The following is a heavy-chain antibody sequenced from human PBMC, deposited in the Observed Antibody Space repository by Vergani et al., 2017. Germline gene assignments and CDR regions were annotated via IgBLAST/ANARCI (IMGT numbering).Heavy chain of an antibody. CDR3: ARISYDSSGYYSYMDV. CDR2: IYYSGST. CDR1: NDSVSNTFYY. D-gene: IGHD3-22*01. J-gene: IGHJ6*03. Sequence: QVQLQESGPGLVKPSETLSLTCTVSNDSVSNTFYYWGWIRQTPGKGLEWIGYIYYSGSTNYNPSLKSRVTISVDTSKNQFSLKLSSVTAADTAVYYCARISYDSSGYYSYMDVWGKGTTVTVSS. V-gene: IGHV4-61*01.